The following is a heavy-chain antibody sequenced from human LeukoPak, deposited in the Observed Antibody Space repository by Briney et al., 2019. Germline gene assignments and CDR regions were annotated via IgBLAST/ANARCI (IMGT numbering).Heavy chain of an antibody. CDR3: ARIRARRSGWYWFDP. CDR2: INPNSGGT. J-gene: IGHJ5*02. D-gene: IGHD6-19*01. CDR1: GYTFTGYY. Sequence: ASVKVSCKASGYTFTGYYTHWVRQAPGQGLEWMGWINPNSGGTNYAQKFQGRVTMTRDTSISTAYMELSRLRSDDTAVYYCARIRARRSGWYWFDPWGQGTLVTVSS. V-gene: IGHV1-2*02.